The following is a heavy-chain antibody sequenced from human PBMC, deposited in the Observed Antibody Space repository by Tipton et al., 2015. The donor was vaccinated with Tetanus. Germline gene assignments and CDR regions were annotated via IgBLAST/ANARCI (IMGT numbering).Heavy chain of an antibody. D-gene: IGHD2-15*01. CDR2: IRSKAYGETT. Sequence: QLVQSGGGLVKPGRSLRLSCAASGFTFADYAMSWFRQAPGKGLEWVGFIRSKAYGETTEYAASVKGRFTMSRDDSKNIAYLQMNTLKTEDTAVYYCSRDPNVDVVVVEPDDAFDIWGQGTMVTVSS. V-gene: IGHV3-49*05. CDR1: GFTFADYA. J-gene: IGHJ3*02. CDR3: SRDPNVDVVVVEPDDAFDI.